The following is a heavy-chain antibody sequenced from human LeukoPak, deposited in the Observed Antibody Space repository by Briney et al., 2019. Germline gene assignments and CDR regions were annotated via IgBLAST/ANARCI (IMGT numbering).Heavy chain of an antibody. Sequence: SETLSLTCTVSVGSISSGSYYWSWIRQPAGKGLEWIGRIYTSGSTNYNPSLKSRVTISVDTSKNQFSLKLSSVTAADTAVYYCAGSQGGYWTSFDYWGQGTLVTVSS. D-gene: IGHD3-22*01. CDR3: AGSQGGYWTSFDY. V-gene: IGHV4-61*02. J-gene: IGHJ4*02. CDR2: IYTSGST. CDR1: VGSISSGSYY.